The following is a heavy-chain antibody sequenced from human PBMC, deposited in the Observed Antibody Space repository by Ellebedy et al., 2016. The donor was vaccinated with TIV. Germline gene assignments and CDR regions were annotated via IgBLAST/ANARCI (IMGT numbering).Heavy chain of an antibody. J-gene: IGHJ4*01. D-gene: IGHD3-16*01. CDR1: GFTFSDYS. Sequence: GESLKISCAASGFTFSDYSMNWVRQAPGKGLEWVSSMSSDSSYIYYADSVKGRFTISRDNAKNSLYLQMNTLRAEDTALYFCARDPRTKVMLGTYFDYWGHGTLVAVSS. CDR2: MSSDSSYI. V-gene: IGHV3-21*06. CDR3: ARDPRTKVMLGTYFDY.